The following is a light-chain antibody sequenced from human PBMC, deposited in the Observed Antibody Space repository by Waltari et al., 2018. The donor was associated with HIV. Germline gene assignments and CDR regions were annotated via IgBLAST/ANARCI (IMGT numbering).Light chain of an antibody. V-gene: IGLV2-14*01. Sequence: QSALTQPASVSGSPGQSITISCTGTNSDIGGYNYVSWYQQRPGRRPKLLSYEVNHRTSWIFYRFSGSKTGNTASMTISGLQAEDEADYYCRSYTTTSTILFGGGTKVTVL. CDR1: NSDIGGYNY. CDR2: EVN. CDR3: RSYTTTSTIL. J-gene: IGLJ3*02.